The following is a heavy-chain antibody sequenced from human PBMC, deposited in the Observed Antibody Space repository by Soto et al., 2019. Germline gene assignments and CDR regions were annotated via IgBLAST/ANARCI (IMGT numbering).Heavy chain of an antibody. CDR2: ISSSSSTI. Sequence: GGSLRLSCAASGFTFSNYAMNWVRQAPGKGLEWVSYISSSSSTIYYADSVKGRFTISRDNAKNSLHLQMNSLRDEDTAVYYCASSWNMYHYGMDVWGQGTTVTVSS. J-gene: IGHJ6*01. CDR3: ASSWNMYHYGMDV. CDR1: GFTFSNYA. D-gene: IGHD1-1*01. V-gene: IGHV3-48*02.